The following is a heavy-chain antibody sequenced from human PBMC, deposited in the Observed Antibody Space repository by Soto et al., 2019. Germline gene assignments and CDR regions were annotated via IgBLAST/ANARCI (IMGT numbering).Heavy chain of an antibody. CDR3: ARRTYGSGSYYHYFDY. J-gene: IGHJ4*02. V-gene: IGHV5-51*01. D-gene: IGHD3-10*01. Sequence: GESLKISCKGSGYSFTSYWIGWVRQMPGKGLEWMGIIYPGDSDTRYSPSFQGQVTTSADKSISTAYLQWSSLKASDTAMYYCARRTYGSGSYYHYFDYWGQGTLVTVSS. CDR1: GYSFTSYW. CDR2: IYPGDSDT.